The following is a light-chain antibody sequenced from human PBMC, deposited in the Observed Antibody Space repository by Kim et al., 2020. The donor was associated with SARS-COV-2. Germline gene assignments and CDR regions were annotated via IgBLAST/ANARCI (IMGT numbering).Light chain of an antibody. CDR3: QQYNNWPPWT. Sequence: SPGTRAPLSGRASQSVSSNLAWYQQKPGQAPRLLIYGASTRATGIPARFSGSGSGTEFTLTISSLQSEDFAVYYCQQYNNWPPWTFGQGTKVDIK. CDR1: QSVSSN. V-gene: IGKV3-15*01. J-gene: IGKJ1*01. CDR2: GAS.